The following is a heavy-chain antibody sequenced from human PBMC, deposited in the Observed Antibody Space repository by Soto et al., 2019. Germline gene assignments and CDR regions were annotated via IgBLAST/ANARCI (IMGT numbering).Heavy chain of an antibody. D-gene: IGHD1-26*01. CDR1: GGSISSGDYY. J-gene: IGHJ3*02. CDR3: TTDPLYSGSYPDAFDI. V-gene: IGHV3-15*01. Sequence: VQLQESGPGLVKPSQTLSLTCTVSGGSISSGDYYWSWIRQPPGKGLEWIGRIKSKTDGGTTDYAAPVKGRFTISRDDSKNTLYLQMNSLKTEDTAVYYCTTDPLYSGSYPDAFDIWGQGTMVTVSS. CDR2: IKSKTDGGTT.